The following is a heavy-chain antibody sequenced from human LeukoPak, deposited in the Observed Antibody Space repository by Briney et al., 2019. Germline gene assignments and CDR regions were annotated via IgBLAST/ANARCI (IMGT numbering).Heavy chain of an antibody. D-gene: IGHD3-22*01. V-gene: IGHV3-53*01. CDR1: GFTLSNHY. CDR3: ARGFLVVTGQGAFDY. Sequence: GGALRLSRVVSGFTLSNHYMSGVRPAPRRGGEWVSVIYSCGNTYYADSVKGRFTLSRDNSKNTIYLQMNTLGAEDTAVYYCARGFLVVTGQGAFDYWGQGTLVTVSS. J-gene: IGHJ4*02. CDR2: IYSCGNT.